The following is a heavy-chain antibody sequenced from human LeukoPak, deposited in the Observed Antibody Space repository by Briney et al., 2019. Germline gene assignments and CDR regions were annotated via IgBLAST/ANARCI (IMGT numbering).Heavy chain of an antibody. CDR3: ARAYYFDY. Sequence: SETLSLTCTVSGGSISSYYWSWIRQPPGKGLEWIGYIYYSGSTNYNPSLKSRVTISVDTSKNQFSLKLSSVTAADTAVHYCARAYYFDYWGQGTLVTVSS. V-gene: IGHV4-59*08. CDR1: GGSISSYY. J-gene: IGHJ4*02. CDR2: IYYSGST.